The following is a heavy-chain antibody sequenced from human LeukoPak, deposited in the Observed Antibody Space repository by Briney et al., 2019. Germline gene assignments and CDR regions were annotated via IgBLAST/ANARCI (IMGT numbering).Heavy chain of an antibody. Sequence: PSETLSLTCTVSGGSISSSSYYWGWIRQPPGKGLEWIGSIYYRGSTYYNPSLKSRVTISVDTSKNQFSLKLSSVTAADTAVYYCEVSGGFDYWGQGTLVTVSS. D-gene: IGHD2-15*01. CDR1: GGSISSSSYY. V-gene: IGHV4-39*01. CDR2: IYYRGST. J-gene: IGHJ4*02. CDR3: EVSGGFDY.